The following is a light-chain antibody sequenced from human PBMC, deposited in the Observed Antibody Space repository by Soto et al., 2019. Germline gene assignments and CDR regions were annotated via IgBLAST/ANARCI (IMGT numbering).Light chain of an antibody. Sequence: DIQISQSPSTLSASVGGTVTITCRASQGINSHLAWYQQGPGKVPKLLIYAASTLQSGVPSRFSGSASGTEFTLTISSLQPEDFATYYCQQVSGYPLNFGGGTKVDIK. CDR3: QQVSGYPLN. CDR2: AAS. V-gene: IGKV1-9*01. CDR1: QGINSH. J-gene: IGKJ4*01.